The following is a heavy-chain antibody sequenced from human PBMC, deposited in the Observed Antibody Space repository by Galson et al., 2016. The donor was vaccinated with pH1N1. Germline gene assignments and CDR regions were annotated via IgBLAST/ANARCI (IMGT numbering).Heavy chain of an antibody. Sequence: SVKVSCKVSGYGFIDYYVHWVRQAPGQGLEWMGWINADSGGTKFAQKFQGRVTMTSDTSISTVYMELASLTYDDTAIYYCATMSTRYSGHWGQGTQVTVSS. CDR3: ATMSTRYSGH. CDR2: INADSGGT. J-gene: IGHJ1*01. V-gene: IGHV1-2*02. D-gene: IGHD3-16*01. CDR1: GYGFIDYY.